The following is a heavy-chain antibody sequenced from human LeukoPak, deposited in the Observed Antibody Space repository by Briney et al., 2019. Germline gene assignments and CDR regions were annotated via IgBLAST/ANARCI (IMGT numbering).Heavy chain of an antibody. J-gene: IGHJ6*02. CDR1: GYTFTSYD. Sequence: ASVKVSCKASGYTFTSYDINWVRQATGQGLEWMGWMNPNSSNTGYAQKFQGRVTMTRNTSISTAYMELSSLRSEDTAVYYCARDLFSGDYTLPMGMDVWGQGTTVTVSS. CDR3: ARDLFSGDYTLPMGMDV. CDR2: MNPNSSNT. D-gene: IGHD4-17*01. V-gene: IGHV1-8*01.